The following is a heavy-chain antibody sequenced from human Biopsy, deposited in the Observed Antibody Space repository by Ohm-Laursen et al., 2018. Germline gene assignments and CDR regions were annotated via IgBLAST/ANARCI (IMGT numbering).Heavy chain of an antibody. Sequence: SQTLPLTCTVSGGSVSSGGFYWSWIRQHPGKGLEWIGYIYYSGTTHYNPSLKSLVTISVDTSKNQFSLKLNSVTAADTAVYYCARRPYGGTRYWYFDLWGRGTLVTVSS. CDR1: GGSVSSGGFY. J-gene: IGHJ2*01. D-gene: IGHD4-23*01. V-gene: IGHV4-31*01. CDR3: ARRPYGGTRYWYFDL. CDR2: IYYSGTT.